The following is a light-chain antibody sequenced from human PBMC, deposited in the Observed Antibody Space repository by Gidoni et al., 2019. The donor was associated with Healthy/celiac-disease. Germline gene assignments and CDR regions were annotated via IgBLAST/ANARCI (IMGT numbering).Light chain of an antibody. J-gene: IGKJ3*01. Sequence: DIVMTQSPLSLPVTPAEPASISCRSSQSLLHSNGYNYLDWYLQKPGQSPQLLIYLGSNRASGVPDRFSGSGSGTDFTLKISRVEAEDVGVYYCMQALQTQFTFXPXTKVDIK. CDR1: QSLLHSNGYNY. V-gene: IGKV2-28*01. CDR2: LGS. CDR3: MQALQTQFT.